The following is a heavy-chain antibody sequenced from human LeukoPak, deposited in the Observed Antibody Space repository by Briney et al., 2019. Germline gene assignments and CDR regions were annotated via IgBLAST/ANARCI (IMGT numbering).Heavy chain of an antibody. J-gene: IGHJ4*02. CDR1: GYTFTSYY. CDR3: ARSSGDGYNLVY. V-gene: IGHV1-46*01. D-gene: IGHD5-24*01. CDR2: INPSGGST. Sequence: ASVKVSCKASGYTFTSYYMHWVRQAPGQGLGWMGIINPSGGSTSYAQKFQGRVTTTRDTSTSTVYMELSSLRSEDTAVYYCARSSGDGYNLVYWGQGTLVTVSS.